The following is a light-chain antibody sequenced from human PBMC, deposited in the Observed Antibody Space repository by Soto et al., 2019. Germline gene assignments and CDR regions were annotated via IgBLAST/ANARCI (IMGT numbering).Light chain of an antibody. Sequence: VMSQSAATLSVSPGERATLSCRTSQSVSNNYLAWYQQKPGQAPRLLIYGASSRATGIPDRFSGSGSGTDFTLSISRLEPEDFAVYYCQQYSSLWTFGQGTKVDIK. CDR2: GAS. V-gene: IGKV3-20*01. CDR1: QSVSNNY. CDR3: QQYSSLWT. J-gene: IGKJ1*01.